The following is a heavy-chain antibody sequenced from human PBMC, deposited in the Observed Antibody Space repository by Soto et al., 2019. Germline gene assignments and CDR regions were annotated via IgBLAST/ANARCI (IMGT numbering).Heavy chain of an antibody. CDR2: ISWGGGST. J-gene: IGHJ6*02. Sequence: GGSLRLSCAASGFTFDDYTMHWVRQAPGKGLEWVSLISWGGGSTYYADSVKGRFTISRDNSKNSLYLQMNSLRTEDTALYYCAKDYGCGGDCYSDIGYYYYYGMDVWGQGTTVTVSS. D-gene: IGHD2-21*02. CDR3: AKDYGCGGDCYSDIGYYYYYGMDV. V-gene: IGHV3-43*01. CDR1: GFTFDDYT.